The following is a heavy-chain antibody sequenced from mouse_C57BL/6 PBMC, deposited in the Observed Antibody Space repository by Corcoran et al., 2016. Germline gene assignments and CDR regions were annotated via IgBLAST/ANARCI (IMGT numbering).Heavy chain of an antibody. CDR1: GYTFTTYG. CDR3: ARSYGNYPSWVAY. D-gene: IGHD2-1*01. V-gene: IGHV9-3*01. CDR2: INTYSGVP. Sequence: QIQLVQSGPALKKPGETVKISCKASGYTFTTYGMSWVKQAPGKGLKWMGWINTYSGVPTYADDFKGRFAFSLETSASTAYLQINNLKNEDTATYFCARSYGNYPSWVAYWGQGTLVTVSA. J-gene: IGHJ3*01.